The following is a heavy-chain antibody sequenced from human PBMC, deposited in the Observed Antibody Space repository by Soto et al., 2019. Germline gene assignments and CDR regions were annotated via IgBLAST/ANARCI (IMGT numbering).Heavy chain of an antibody. J-gene: IGHJ4*02. CDR2: ISYDGSDK. CDR1: GFTFSSYG. Sequence: QVQLVESGGGVVQPGRSLRVSCAASGFTFSSYGMNWVRQAPGKGLEWVAIISYDGSDKYYADSVKGRFTISSDNSKNTLYLHMNSLRGEDTAVYYCAKNPESYAWGLEGYCDYWGQGTLVTVSS. V-gene: IGHV3-30*18. CDR3: AKNPESYAWGLEGYCDY. D-gene: IGHD3-16*01.